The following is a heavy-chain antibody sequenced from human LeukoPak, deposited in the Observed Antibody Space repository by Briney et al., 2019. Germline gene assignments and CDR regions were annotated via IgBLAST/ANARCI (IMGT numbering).Heavy chain of an antibody. Sequence: SETLSRTCAADGGSFSGYCWSWIHQPPGKGLQWMGEINHSGSTNYNPSLKSRVTISVDTSKNQFSLKLSSVTAADTAVYYCARVGEGDSSGYDFDYWGQGTLVTVSS. J-gene: IGHJ4*02. V-gene: IGHV4-34*01. CDR3: ARVGEGDSSGYDFDY. CDR2: INHSGST. D-gene: IGHD3-22*01. CDR1: GGSFSGYC.